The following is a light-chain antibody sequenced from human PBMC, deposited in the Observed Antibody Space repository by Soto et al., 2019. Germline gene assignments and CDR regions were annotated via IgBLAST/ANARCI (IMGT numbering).Light chain of an antibody. J-gene: IGLJ2*01. CDR2: DDS. CDR3: QVWHTSSDHHVV. Sequence: SYELTQPPSVSVAPEQTATISCGGNNIGSKTVHWYQQKPGQAPVLVVYDDSDRPSGIPERFSGSNSGNTATLTISGVEAGDEADYYCQVWHTSSDHHVVFGGGTKLTVL. CDR1: NIGSKT. V-gene: IGLV3-21*02.